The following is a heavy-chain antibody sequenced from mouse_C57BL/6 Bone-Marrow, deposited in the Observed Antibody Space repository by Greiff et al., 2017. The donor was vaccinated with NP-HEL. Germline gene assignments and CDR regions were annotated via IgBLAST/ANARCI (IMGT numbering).Heavy chain of an antibody. CDR1: GYTFTSYW. CDR2: IHPNSGST. D-gene: IGHD2-3*01. Sequence: QVQLQQPGAELVKPGASVKLSCKASGYTFTSYWMHWVKQRPGQGLEWIGMIHPNSGSTNYNEKFKSKATLTVDKSSSTVYMQLRSLTSEDSAVYYCARDGYYPHWYFDVWGTGTTVTVSS. J-gene: IGHJ1*03. V-gene: IGHV1-64*01. CDR3: ARDGYYPHWYFDV.